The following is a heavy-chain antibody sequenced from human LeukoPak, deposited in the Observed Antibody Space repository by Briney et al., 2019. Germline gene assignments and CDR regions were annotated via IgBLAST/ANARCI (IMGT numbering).Heavy chain of an antibody. J-gene: IGHJ4*02. V-gene: IGHV1-46*01. CDR3: AADTDY. CDR1: GYTFTSRY. Sequence: ASVKVSCKASGYTFTSRYMHWVRQAPGQGLEWMGLINPSGDTGYAQKFQGRVTVTRDTSTSTVYMELSSLISEDTAVYYYAADTDYWRQGTLVTVSS. CDR2: INPSGDT.